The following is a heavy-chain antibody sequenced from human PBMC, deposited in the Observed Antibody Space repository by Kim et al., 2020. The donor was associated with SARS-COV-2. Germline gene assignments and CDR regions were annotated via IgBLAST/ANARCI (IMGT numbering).Heavy chain of an antibody. CDR3: TRGEISASGLVY. Sequence: GGSLRLSCAASGFTFSSSWMHWVRQAPRKGLFWVSRIDGDGRSINYGDSVKGRFTVSRDNAKNTMYLQMNSLRAEDSALYYCTRGEISASGLVYWGQGALVTVSS. CDR2: IDGDGRSI. V-gene: IGHV3-74*01. J-gene: IGHJ4*02. D-gene: IGHD3-16*02. CDR1: GFTFSSSW.